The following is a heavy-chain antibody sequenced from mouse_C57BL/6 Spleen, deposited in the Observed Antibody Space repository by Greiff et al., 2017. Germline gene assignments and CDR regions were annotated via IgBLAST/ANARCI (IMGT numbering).Heavy chain of an antibody. Sequence: VQRVESGPGLVQPSQSLSITCTVSGFSLTSYGVHWVRQSPGKGLEWLGVIWSGGSTDYNAAFISRLSISKDNSKSQVFFKMNSLQADDTAIYYCARKGTPYALDYWGQGTSVTVSS. CDR3: ARKGTPYALDY. D-gene: IGHD2-14*01. CDR1: GFSLTSYG. J-gene: IGHJ4*01. V-gene: IGHV2-2*01. CDR2: IWSGGST.